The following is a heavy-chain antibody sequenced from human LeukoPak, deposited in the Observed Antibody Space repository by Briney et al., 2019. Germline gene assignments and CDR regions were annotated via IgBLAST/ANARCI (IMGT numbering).Heavy chain of an antibody. CDR3: ARTPRGYSYGYDY. V-gene: IGHV4-30-2*01. J-gene: IGHJ4*02. CDR1: GFTFSSYA. Sequence: LRLSCAASGFTFSSYAMSWVRQAPGKGLEWIGYIYHSGSTYYNPSLKSRVTISVDRSKNQFSLKLSSVTAADTAVYYCARTPRGYSYGYDYWGQGTLVTVSS. CDR2: IYHSGST. D-gene: IGHD5-18*01.